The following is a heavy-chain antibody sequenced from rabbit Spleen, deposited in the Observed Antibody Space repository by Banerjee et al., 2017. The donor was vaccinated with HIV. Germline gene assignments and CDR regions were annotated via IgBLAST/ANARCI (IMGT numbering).Heavy chain of an antibody. CDR1: GFSFSSSYY. J-gene: IGHJ6*01. Sequence: QSLEESGGGLVQPEGSLALTCKASGFSFSSSYYMCWVRQAPGKGLEWIACIGAGSGSTYYASWAKGRFTCSKTSSTTVTLQMTSLTVADTATYFCARDTGSSFSTYGMDLWGQGTLVTVS. CDR3: ARDTGSSFSTYGMDL. D-gene: IGHD8-1*01. V-gene: IGHV1S40*01. CDR2: IGAGSGST.